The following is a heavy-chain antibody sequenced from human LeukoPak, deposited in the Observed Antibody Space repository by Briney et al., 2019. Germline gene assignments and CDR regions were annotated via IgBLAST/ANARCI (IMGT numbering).Heavy chain of an antibody. Sequence: GGSLRLSCAASGFTVSSNYMSWVRQAPGKGLEWVSGISGSGDNTLYADSVKGRFTISRDNSKNTLYLEMNSLRAEDTAIYYCAKMKGHPLPKYYMDVWGQGTTVTVSS. CDR3: AKMKGHPLPKYYMDV. CDR1: GFTVSSNY. D-gene: IGHD1-26*01. V-gene: IGHV3-23*01. CDR2: ISGSGDNT. J-gene: IGHJ6*01.